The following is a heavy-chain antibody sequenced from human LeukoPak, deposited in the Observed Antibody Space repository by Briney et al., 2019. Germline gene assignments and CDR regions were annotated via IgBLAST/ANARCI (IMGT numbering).Heavy chain of an antibody. D-gene: IGHD3-22*01. Sequence: SETLSLTCTVSGGSISSYYWSWIRQPPGKGLEWIGYIYYSGSTNYNPSLKSRVTISVDTSKNQFSLKLSSVTAADTAVYYCARGQINYYDSSGYFTPHYYFDYWGQGTLVTVSS. CDR3: ARGQINYYDSSGYFTPHYYFDY. J-gene: IGHJ4*02. V-gene: IGHV4-59*01. CDR2: IYYSGST. CDR1: GGSISSYY.